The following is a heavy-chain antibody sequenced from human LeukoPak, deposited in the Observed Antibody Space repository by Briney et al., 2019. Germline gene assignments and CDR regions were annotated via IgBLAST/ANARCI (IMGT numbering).Heavy chain of an antibody. CDR2: IYSTGIT. Sequence: SETLSLTCTVSGGSINSYYWSWIRQSAGKGLEWIGRIYSTGITDYNPSLKSRVSMSIDMSKNQFSLTLYSVTAADTAVYFCARDLVCSGANCFSVWFAPWGQGTLVTVSS. CDR1: GGSINSYY. CDR3: ARDLVCSGANCFSVWFAP. V-gene: IGHV4-4*07. J-gene: IGHJ5*02. D-gene: IGHD2-15*01.